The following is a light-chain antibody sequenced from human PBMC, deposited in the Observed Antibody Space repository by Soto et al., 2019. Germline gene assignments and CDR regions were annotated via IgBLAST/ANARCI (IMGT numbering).Light chain of an antibody. CDR2: EST. J-gene: IGLJ1*01. Sequence: QSALTQPASVSGSPGQSITISCTGTSSDVGSYNLVSWFQHHPGKAPKLLIYESTKRPSGVSNRFSGSKSGNTASLKISGLQAEDEADYYCCSYAGSSSYVFGTGTKVTVL. V-gene: IGLV2-23*01. CDR3: CSYAGSSSYV. CDR1: SSDVGSYNL.